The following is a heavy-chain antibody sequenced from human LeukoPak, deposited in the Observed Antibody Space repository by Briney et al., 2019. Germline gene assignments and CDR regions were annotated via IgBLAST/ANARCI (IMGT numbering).Heavy chain of an antibody. V-gene: IGHV1-24*01. CDR3: ARARGIAVEMQYFQH. D-gene: IGHD6-19*01. CDR2: FDPEDGET. Sequence: ASVKVSRKVSGYTLTELSMHWVRQAPGKGLEWMGGFDPEDGETIYAQKFQGRVTMTEDTSTDTAYMELSSLRSEDTAVYYCARARGIAVEMQYFQHWGQGTLVTVSS. J-gene: IGHJ1*01. CDR1: GYTLTELS.